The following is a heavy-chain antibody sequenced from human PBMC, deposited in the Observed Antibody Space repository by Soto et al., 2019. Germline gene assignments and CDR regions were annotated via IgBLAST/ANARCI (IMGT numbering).Heavy chain of an antibody. Sequence: QVQLVQSGAEVKKPGASVKVSCKASGYTFTSYGISWVRQAPGRGLEWMGWINPYNGNTNYAQKLQGRVTMTTDTSTNTDYMELRSLRSDDTAVYYCARDWFGIDYWGQGTLVTVSS. CDR1: GYTFTSYG. CDR3: ARDWFGIDY. J-gene: IGHJ4*02. V-gene: IGHV1-18*01. CDR2: INPYNGNT. D-gene: IGHD3-16*01.